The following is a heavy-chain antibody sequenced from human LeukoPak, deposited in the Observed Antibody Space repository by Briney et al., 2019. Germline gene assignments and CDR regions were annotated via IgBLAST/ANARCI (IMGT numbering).Heavy chain of an antibody. J-gene: IGHJ4*02. V-gene: IGHV3-23*01. Sequence: GGSLRLSCAASGFTFSSYAMSWVRQAPGKGLEWVSAISGSGGSTYYADSVKGRFTISRDNSKNALYLQMNSLRAEDTAVYYCAKDRIFGVVITFDYWGQGTLVTVSS. D-gene: IGHD3-3*02. CDR3: AKDRIFGVVITFDY. CDR2: ISGSGGST. CDR1: GFTFSSYA.